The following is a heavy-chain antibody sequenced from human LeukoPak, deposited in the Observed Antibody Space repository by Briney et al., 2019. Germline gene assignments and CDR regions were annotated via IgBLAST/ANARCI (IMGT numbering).Heavy chain of an antibody. CDR3: ARTDYDILTGYYNPFDY. V-gene: IGHV4-39*01. CDR2: IYYSGST. CDR1: GGSISSSSYY. Sequence: SETLSLTCTVSGGSISSSSYYWGWLRQPPGKGLEWIGSIYYSGSTYYNPSLKSRVTISVNTSKNQFSLKLSSVTAADTAVYYCARTDYDILTGYYNPFDYWGQGTLVTVSS. J-gene: IGHJ4*02. D-gene: IGHD3-9*01.